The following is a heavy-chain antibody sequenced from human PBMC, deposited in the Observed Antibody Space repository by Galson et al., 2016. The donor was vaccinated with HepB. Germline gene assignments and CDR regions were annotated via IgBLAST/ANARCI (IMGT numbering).Heavy chain of an antibody. Sequence: PLRLSCAASGFTCSNYFMGWVRQAPAKGLEWVANIKEDGTPGGYVESVRGRFTISRDDTENTLYLQMNSLRPEDTALYYCARWGYNYGMDVWGQGTTVTVSS. CDR1: GFTCSNYF. CDR3: ARWGYNYGMDV. J-gene: IGHJ6*02. CDR2: IKEDGTPG. D-gene: IGHD3-16*01. V-gene: IGHV3-7*03.